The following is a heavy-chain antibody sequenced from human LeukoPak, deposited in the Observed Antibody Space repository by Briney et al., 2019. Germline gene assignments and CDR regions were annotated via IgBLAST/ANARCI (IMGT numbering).Heavy chain of an antibody. D-gene: IGHD3-9*01. CDR3: ARGLYFDPPTIDY. CDR2: IIPIFGTA. V-gene: IGHV1-69*05. Sequence: ASVKASCKASGGTFSSYAISWVRQAPGQGLEWMGGIIPIFGTANYAQKFQGRVTITTDESTSTAYMELSSLRSEDTAVYYCARGLYFDPPTIDYWGQGTLVTVSS. CDR1: GGTFSSYA. J-gene: IGHJ4*02.